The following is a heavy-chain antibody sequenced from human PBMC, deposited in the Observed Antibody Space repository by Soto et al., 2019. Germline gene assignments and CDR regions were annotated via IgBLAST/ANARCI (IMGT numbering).Heavy chain of an antibody. CDR3: AKVLCSSRSCYYFNYFYYYGMDV. D-gene: IGHD2-2*01. Sequence: GSLTPSSVPSASTSTNKAMTCVRQAPRSGLDWVSSVSGSGTITYYADSVEGRFTISRDSSQYTLYRQMNSLGAEDSAVYYCAKVLCSSRSCYYFNYFYYYGMDVWGHGTAVTVSS. CDR1: ASTSTNKA. CDR2: VSGSGTIT. J-gene: IGHJ6*02. V-gene: IGHV3-23*01.